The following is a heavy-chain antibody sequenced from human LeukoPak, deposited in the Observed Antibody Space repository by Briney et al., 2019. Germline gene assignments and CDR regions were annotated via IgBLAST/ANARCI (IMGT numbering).Heavy chain of an antibody. CDR1: GGSISSGGYY. Sequence: PSQTLSLTCTVSGGSISSGGYYWSWIRQHPGKGLEWIGYIYYSGSTYYNPSLKSRVTISVDTSKNQFSLKLSSVTAADTAVYYCAGVGGGSDPYYAMDVWGQGTTVTVSS. CDR2: IYYSGST. D-gene: IGHD2-15*01. CDR3: AGVGGGSDPYYAMDV. J-gene: IGHJ6*02. V-gene: IGHV4-31*03.